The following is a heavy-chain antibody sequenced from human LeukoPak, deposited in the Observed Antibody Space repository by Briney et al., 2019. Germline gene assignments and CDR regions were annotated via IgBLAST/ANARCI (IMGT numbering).Heavy chain of an antibody. J-gene: IGHJ6*03. V-gene: IGHV4-39*01. D-gene: IGHD3-3*01. Sequence: SETLSLTCTVPGGSISSSSYYWGWIRQPPGKGLEWIGSIYYSGSTYYNPSLKSRVTISVDTSKNQFSLKLSSVTAADTAVYYCARLPRYDFWSGSNYMDVWGKGTTVTVSS. CDR3: ARLPRYDFWSGSNYMDV. CDR2: IYYSGST. CDR1: GGSISSSSYY.